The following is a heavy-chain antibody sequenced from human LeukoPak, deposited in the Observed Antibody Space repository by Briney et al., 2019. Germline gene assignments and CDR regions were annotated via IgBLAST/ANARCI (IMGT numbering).Heavy chain of an antibody. D-gene: IGHD6-19*01. CDR2: ISSTSSYI. J-gene: IGHJ4*02. Sequence: GGSLRLSCAASGFTFSDYYMSWIRQAPGKGLEWVSFISSTSSYIKDADSVKGRFTISRDNAKRSLYLQMNSLRAEDTAVYYCARDSSGWSVDYWAREPWSPSPQ. CDR1: GFTFSDYY. CDR3: ARDSSGWSVDY. V-gene: IGHV3-11*05.